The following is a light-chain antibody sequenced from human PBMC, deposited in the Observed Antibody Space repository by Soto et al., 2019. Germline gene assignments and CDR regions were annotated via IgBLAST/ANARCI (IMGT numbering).Light chain of an antibody. V-gene: IGLV1-44*01. Sequence: QSVLTQPPSASGTPGQRVTISCSGSSSNVGGNPVNWYQHVPTTAPKLLIYTNTQRPSGVPDRFSGSKSGTSASLAISGLQSEDEDDYYSASWDDSLNGTVFGTGTKVTVL. CDR2: TNT. CDR1: SSNVGGNP. J-gene: IGLJ1*01. CDR3: ASWDDSLNGTV.